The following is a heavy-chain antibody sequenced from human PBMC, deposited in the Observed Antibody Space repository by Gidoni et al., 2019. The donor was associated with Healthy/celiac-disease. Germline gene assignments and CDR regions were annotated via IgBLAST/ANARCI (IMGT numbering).Heavy chain of an antibody. D-gene: IGHD1-26*01. V-gene: IGHV1-3*01. CDR3: ASPSGSYSADRFGFDY. CDR2: INAGNGNT. CDR1: GYTFTSYA. Sequence: QVQLVQSGAEVKKPGASVKVSCKASGYTFTSYAMHWVRQAPGHRLEWMGWINAGNGNTKYSQKFQGRVTITRDTSASTAYMELSSLRSEDTAVYYCASPSGSYSADRFGFDYWGQGTLVTVSS. J-gene: IGHJ4*02.